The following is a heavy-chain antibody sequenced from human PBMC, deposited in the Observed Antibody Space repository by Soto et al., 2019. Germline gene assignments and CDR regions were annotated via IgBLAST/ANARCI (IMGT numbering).Heavy chain of an antibody. J-gene: IGHJ4*02. CDR2: INHSGST. CDR3: ARGPEDDSSGYYGFDY. D-gene: IGHD3-22*01. Sequence: PSETLSLTCTVFGGSISSRLYYWDWIRQPPGKGLEWIGEINHSGSTNYNPSLKSRVTISVDTSKNQFSLKLSSVTAADTAVYYCARGPEDDSSGYYGFDYWGQGTLVTVSS. CDR1: GGSISSRLYY. V-gene: IGHV4-39*07.